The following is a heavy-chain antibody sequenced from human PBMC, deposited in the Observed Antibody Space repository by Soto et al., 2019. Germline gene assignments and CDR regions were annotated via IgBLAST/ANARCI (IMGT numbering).Heavy chain of an antibody. Sequence: PGESLKISCKGSGYSFTSYWIGWVRQMPGKGLEWMGIIYPGDSDTRYSPSFQGQVTISADKSISTAYLQWSSLKASDTAMYYCARPVGITGTWYYYGMDVWGQGTTVTVSS. CDR2: IYPGDSDT. J-gene: IGHJ6*02. CDR3: ARPVGITGTWYYYGMDV. D-gene: IGHD1-7*01. V-gene: IGHV5-51*01. CDR1: GYSFTSYW.